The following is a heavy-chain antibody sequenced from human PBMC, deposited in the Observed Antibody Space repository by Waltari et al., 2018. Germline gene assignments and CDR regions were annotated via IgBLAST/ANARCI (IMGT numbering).Heavy chain of an antibody. D-gene: IGHD3-22*01. J-gene: IGHJ2*01. CDR2: VYHTGPT. V-gene: IGHV4-59*08. CDR1: GGSMTGHY. CDR3: ARHGAIGGWLTDWYFDL. Sequence: QVQLEESGPGLVKPSETLSLTCSVSGGSMTGHYWSWIRQPPGKGPEWIGYVYHTGPTNHNPSLKRRVTTALDTSKNRFSLRLTSVTAADTAVYYCARHGAIGGWLTDWYFDLWGRGTLVTVSS.